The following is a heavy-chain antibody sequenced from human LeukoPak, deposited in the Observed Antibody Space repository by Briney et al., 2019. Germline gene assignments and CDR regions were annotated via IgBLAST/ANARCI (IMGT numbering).Heavy chain of an antibody. CDR3: ARDPGSSSYADY. Sequence: GGSLRLSCAASGFTFSSYTMNWVRQAPGKGLEWVSSISSSSSYIYYADSVKGRFTISRGNAKNSLYLQMNSLRAEDTAVYYCARDPGSSSYADYWGQGTLVTVSS. J-gene: IGHJ4*02. V-gene: IGHV3-21*01. CDR1: GFTFSSYT. D-gene: IGHD6-13*01. CDR2: ISSSSSYI.